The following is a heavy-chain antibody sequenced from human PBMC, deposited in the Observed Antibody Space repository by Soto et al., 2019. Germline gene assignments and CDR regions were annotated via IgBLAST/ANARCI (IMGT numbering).Heavy chain of an antibody. V-gene: IGHV3-30*18. CDR3: AKLRGNSVYELPRSVDYYYGMGV. Sequence: GGSPRLSCAASGFTFSSSGMPWVRQAQGKGLVRVTVISYDGSNKYYADSAKGRFTISRDKSKNTRDRQMSSLGAEDTAVYYCAKLRGNSVYELPRSVDYYYGMGVWGQGTRVTVFS. D-gene: IGHD5-12*01. CDR2: ISYDGSNK. CDR1: GFTFSSSG. J-gene: IGHJ6*02.